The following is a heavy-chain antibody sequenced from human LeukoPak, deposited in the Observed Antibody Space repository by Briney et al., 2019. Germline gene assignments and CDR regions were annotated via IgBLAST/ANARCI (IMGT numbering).Heavy chain of an antibody. CDR2: ISGSGGNT. CDR1: GFTFNYYG. D-gene: IGHD3-10*02. CDR3: AELGITMIGGV. V-gene: IGHV3-23*01. J-gene: IGHJ6*04. Sequence: GGSLRLSCATSGFTFNYYGMSWVRQAPGKGLEWVSSISGSGGNTYFADSVRGRFTISRDNPKNTLYLQMNSLRAEDTAVYYCAELGITMIGGVWGKGTTVTISS.